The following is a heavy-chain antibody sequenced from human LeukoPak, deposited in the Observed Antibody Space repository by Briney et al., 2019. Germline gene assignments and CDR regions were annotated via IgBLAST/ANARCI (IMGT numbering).Heavy chain of an antibody. CDR1: GFTFSSYA. D-gene: IGHD5-18*01. CDR3: ASLDTAKQPLANH. Sequence: GGSLRLSCPASGFTFSSYAMSWVRQAPGKGLEWVANIREERGQEYYVDSVKGRFTISKNSAKNSLYLQMNTLRVEDTAMYYCASLDTAKQPLANHWGQGTLVTVSS. J-gene: IGHJ5*02. V-gene: IGHV3-7*03. CDR2: IREERGQE.